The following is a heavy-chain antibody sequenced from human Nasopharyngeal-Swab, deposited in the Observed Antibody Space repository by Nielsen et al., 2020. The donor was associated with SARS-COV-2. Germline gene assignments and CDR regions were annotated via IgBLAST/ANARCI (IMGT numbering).Heavy chain of an antibody. CDR2: ISWNSGSI. V-gene: IGHV3-9*01. Sequence: SLKISCSASVFTFDDYAMHWVRQAPGKGLEWVSGISWNSGSIGYADSVKGRFTISRDNAKNSLYLQMNSLRAEDTALYYCAKMAEYCSSTSCSRYYYYGMDVWGQGTTVTVSS. CDR1: VFTFDDYA. J-gene: IGHJ6*02. D-gene: IGHD2-2*01. CDR3: AKMAEYCSSTSCSRYYYYGMDV.